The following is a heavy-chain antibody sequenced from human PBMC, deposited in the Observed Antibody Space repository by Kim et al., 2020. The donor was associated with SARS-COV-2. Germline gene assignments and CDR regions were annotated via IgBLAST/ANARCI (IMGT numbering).Heavy chain of an antibody. Sequence: SVKVSCKASGCTFSSYAISWVRQAPGQGLEWMGGIIPIFGTANYAQKFQGRVTITADESTSTAYMELSSLRSEDTAVYYCARVRGDDVWSGYYYYYYGMDVWGQGTTVTVSS. V-gene: IGHV1-69*13. CDR2: IIPIFGTA. CDR3: ARVRGDDVWSGYYYYYYGMDV. CDR1: GCTFSSYA. J-gene: IGHJ6*02. D-gene: IGHD3-3*01.